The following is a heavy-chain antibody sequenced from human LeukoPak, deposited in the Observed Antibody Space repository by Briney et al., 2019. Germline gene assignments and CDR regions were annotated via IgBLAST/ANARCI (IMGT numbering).Heavy chain of an antibody. CDR1: GGSISSSSYD. CDR3: ATQQWLVREVVY. CDR2: IYHSGST. J-gene: IGHJ4*02. D-gene: IGHD6-19*01. Sequence: SETLSLTCTVSGGSISSSSYDWGWIRQPPGKGLEWIGSIYHSGSTYYNPSLKSRVTISVDTSKNQFSLKLSSVTAADTAVYYCATQQWLVREVVYWGQGTLVTVSS. V-gene: IGHV4-39*07.